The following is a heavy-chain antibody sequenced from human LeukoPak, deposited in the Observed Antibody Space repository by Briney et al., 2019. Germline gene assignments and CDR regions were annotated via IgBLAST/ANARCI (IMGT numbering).Heavy chain of an antibody. D-gene: IGHD3-22*01. Sequence: HPGGSLRLSCAASGFTFNNYAMSWVRQAPGKGLDWVSGISGSGGSTYYADSVKGRFTISRDNSKNTVYLQMNSLRAEDTAVYYCATRDYYDSRGYYYYYFDYWGQGTLVTVSS. V-gene: IGHV3-23*01. CDR1: GFTFNNYA. CDR2: ISGSGGST. CDR3: ATRDYYDSRGYYYYYFDY. J-gene: IGHJ4*02.